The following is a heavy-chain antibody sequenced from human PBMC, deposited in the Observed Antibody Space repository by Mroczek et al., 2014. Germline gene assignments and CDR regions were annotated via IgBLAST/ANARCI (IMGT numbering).Heavy chain of an antibody. Sequence: ESGPVLVKPTETLTLTCTVSGFSLSNARMGVSWIRQPPGKALEWLAHIFSNDEKSYSTSLKSRLTISKDTSKSQVVLTMTNMDPVDTATYYCARIRGDGYNLRTFDYWGQGTLVTVSS. CDR2: IFSNDEK. CDR3: ARIRGDGYNLRTFDY. J-gene: IGHJ4*02. D-gene: IGHD5-24*01. CDR1: GFSLSNARMG. V-gene: IGHV2-26*01.